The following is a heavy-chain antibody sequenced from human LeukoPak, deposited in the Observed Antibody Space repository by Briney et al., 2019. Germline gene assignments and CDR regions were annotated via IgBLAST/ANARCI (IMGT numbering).Heavy chain of an antibody. CDR2: INGDNGNT. CDR1: GYNFPSYT. J-gene: IGHJ4*02. Sequence: GASVKVSCKTSGYNFPSYTMHWLRQAPGQSPEWMGSINGDNGNTKYSEKFRDRVTFTRDTSASSAYMELSSLRSEDTAVYYCARSSSGTYHYWGQGTLVTVSS. D-gene: IGHD3-10*01. CDR3: ARSSSGTYHY. V-gene: IGHV1-3*01.